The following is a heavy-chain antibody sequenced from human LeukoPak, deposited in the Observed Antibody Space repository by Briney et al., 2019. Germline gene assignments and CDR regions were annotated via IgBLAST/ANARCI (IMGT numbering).Heavy chain of an antibody. J-gene: IGHJ4*02. CDR2: IYYSGST. CDR1: GGSISSYY. D-gene: IGHD1-26*01. V-gene: IGHV4-59*01. Sequence: PSETLSLTCTVSGGSISSYYWNWIRQPPGKGLEWSGYIYYSGSTNYNPSLKSRVTISVDTSKNQFSLKLSSVTAADTAVYYCARDVGATPGYFDYWGQGTLVTVSS. CDR3: ARDVGATPGYFDY.